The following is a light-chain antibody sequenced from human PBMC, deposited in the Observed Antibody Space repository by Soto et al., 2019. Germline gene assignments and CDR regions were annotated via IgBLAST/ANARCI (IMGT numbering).Light chain of an antibody. Sequence: QSALTQPASVSGSPGQSITISCTGTSRDVGGYNYVSWYQQHPGKAPKLMIYEVSNRPSGVSNRFSGSKSGNTASLTTSGLQAEEEADYYCSSYTSRSTPHVFGTGTKLTVL. CDR3: SSYTSRSTPHV. V-gene: IGLV2-14*01. J-gene: IGLJ1*01. CDR1: SRDVGGYNY. CDR2: EVS.